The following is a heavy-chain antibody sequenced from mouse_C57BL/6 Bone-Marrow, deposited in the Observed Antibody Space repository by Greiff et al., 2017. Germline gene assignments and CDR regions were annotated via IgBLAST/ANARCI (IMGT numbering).Heavy chain of an antibody. CDR2: INPNNGGT. Sequence: EVQLQQSGPELVKPGASVKIPCKASGYTFTDYNMDWVKQSHGKSLEWIGDINPNNGGTIYNQKFKGKATLTVDKSSSTAYLELRSLTSEDTAVYYCARAGDGDYPYYFDDWGQGTTLTVSA. CDR1: GYTFTDYN. D-gene: IGHD2-13*01. J-gene: IGHJ2*01. V-gene: IGHV1-18*01. CDR3: ARAGDGDYPYYFDD.